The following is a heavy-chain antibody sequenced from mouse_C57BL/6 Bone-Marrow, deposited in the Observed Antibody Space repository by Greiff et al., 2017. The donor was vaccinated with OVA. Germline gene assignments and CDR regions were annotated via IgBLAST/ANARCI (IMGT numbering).Heavy chain of an antibody. V-gene: IGHV5-17*01. J-gene: IGHJ4*01. CDR2: ISSGSSTI. Sequence: EVQLQESGGGLVKPGGSLKLSCAASGFTFSDYGMHWVRQAPEKGLEWVAYISSGSSTIYYADTVKGRFTISRDNAKNTLFLQMTSLRSEDTAMYYCARTMGLYDGYYTYAMDYWGQGTSVTVSS. CDR3: ARTMGLYDGYYTYAMDY. CDR1: GFTFSDYG. D-gene: IGHD2-3*01.